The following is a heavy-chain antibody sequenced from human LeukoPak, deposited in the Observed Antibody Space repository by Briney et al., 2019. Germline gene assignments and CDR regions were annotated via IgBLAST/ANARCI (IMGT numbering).Heavy chain of an antibody. D-gene: IGHD2-2*01. J-gene: IGHJ3*02. Sequence: PSETLSLTCAVSGYSISSDYYWSWIRQPAGKGLEWIGRIYTSGSTNYNPSLKSRVTISVDTSKNQFSLKLSSVTAADTAVYYCARVRLGYCSSTSCYDAFDIWGQGTMVTVSS. CDR1: GYSISSDYY. V-gene: IGHV4-4*07. CDR3: ARVRLGYCSSTSCYDAFDI. CDR2: IYTSGST.